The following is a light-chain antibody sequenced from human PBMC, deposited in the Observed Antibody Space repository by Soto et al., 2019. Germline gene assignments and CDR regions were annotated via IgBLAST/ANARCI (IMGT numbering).Light chain of an antibody. CDR2: AAS. V-gene: IGKV1-17*01. Sequence: DIQMTQSPSSLSASVGDRVTITCRASQGIRNDLGWYQQKTGKDPKRLIYAASRLQSGVPSRFSGNGSGTEFTLTISSLQPEDFSTYYYLQYNSYPPYTFGQGTKLEIK. J-gene: IGKJ2*01. CDR1: QGIRND. CDR3: LQYNSYPPYT.